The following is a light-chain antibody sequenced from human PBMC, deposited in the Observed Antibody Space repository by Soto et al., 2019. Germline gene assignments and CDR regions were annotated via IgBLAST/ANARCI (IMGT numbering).Light chain of an antibody. CDR1: QGISSY. CDR3: KQYDSVFT. CDR2: GAS. Sequence: DIQMTQSRSSLSASVGDSVTITCRASQGISSYLAWYQQKPGKAPKILIYGASNLETGVQSRFSGSGSGTDFTFTIRSLQAEDIATYFCKQYDSVFTFGQGTRLEIK. V-gene: IGKV1-33*01. J-gene: IGKJ5*01.